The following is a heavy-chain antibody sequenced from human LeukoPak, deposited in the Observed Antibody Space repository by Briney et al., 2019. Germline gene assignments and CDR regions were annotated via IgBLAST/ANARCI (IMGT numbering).Heavy chain of an antibody. Sequence: PGGSLRLSCAASGFTFSSYAMSWVRQAPGKGPEWVSAISGSGGSTYYADSVKGRFTISRDNSKNTLYLQMNSLRAEDTAVYYCATIGVAVAGTFDYWGQGTLVTVSS. CDR1: GFTFSSYA. D-gene: IGHD6-19*01. CDR3: ATIGVAVAGTFDY. V-gene: IGHV3-23*01. CDR2: ISGSGGST. J-gene: IGHJ4*02.